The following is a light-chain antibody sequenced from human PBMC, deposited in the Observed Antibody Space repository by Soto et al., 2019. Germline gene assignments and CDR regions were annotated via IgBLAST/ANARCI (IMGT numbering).Light chain of an antibody. CDR3: QQYHEWPLT. Sequence: IVMTQSPATLSVSPGERVTLSCRASESVSINVAWYQQKRGQSPRLLIFGASARAPGIPTRLSGSGSGTEITLTISSLESEDSSVFYCQQYHEWPLTFGGGTHVEIK. CDR2: GAS. V-gene: IGKV3D-15*01. CDR1: ESVSIN. J-gene: IGKJ4*01.